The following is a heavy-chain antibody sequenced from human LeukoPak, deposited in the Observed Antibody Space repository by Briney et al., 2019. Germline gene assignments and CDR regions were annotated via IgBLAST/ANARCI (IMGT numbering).Heavy chain of an antibody. CDR1: GGSISSYY. J-gene: IGHJ6*04. CDR2: IYYSGST. V-gene: IGHV4-59*01. D-gene: IGHD3-10*01. CDR3: ARDSLVRGVSYGMDV. Sequence: SETLSLTCTVSGGSISSYYWSWIRQPPGKGLEWIGYIYYSGSTNYNPSLKSRVTISVDTSKNQFPLKLSSVTAADTAVYYCARDSLVRGVSYGMDVWGKGTTVTVSS.